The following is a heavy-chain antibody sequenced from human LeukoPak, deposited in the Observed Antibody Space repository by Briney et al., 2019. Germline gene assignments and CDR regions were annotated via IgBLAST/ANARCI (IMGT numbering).Heavy chain of an antibody. D-gene: IGHD1-7*01. CDR3: AKGHQLELRHDAFDI. CDR1: GYTFTSYD. CDR2: MNPNSGNT. J-gene: IGHJ3*02. V-gene: IGHV1-8*01. Sequence: ASVKVSCKASGYTFTSYDINWVRQATGQGLEWMGWMNPNSGNTGYAQKFQGRVTMTRNTSISTAYMELSSLRSEDMALYYCAKGHQLELRHDAFDIWGQGTMVTVSS.